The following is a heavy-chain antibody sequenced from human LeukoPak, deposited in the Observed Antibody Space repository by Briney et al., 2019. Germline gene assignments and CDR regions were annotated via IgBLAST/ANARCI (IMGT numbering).Heavy chain of an antibody. J-gene: IGHJ3*02. V-gene: IGHV3-21*01. CDR2: ISSSSSYI. Sequence: PGGTLRLSCAASGFTFSSYGMSWVRQAPGKGLEWVSSISSSSSYIYYADSVKGRFTISRDNSNNTLYLQMNNLRAEDTAVYYCAAIWGYDPDAFDIWGQGTMVTVSS. CDR3: AAIWGYDPDAFDI. CDR1: GFTFSSYG. D-gene: IGHD3-16*01.